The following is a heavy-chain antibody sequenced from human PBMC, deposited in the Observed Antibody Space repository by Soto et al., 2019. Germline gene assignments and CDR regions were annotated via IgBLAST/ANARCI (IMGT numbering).Heavy chain of an antibody. CDR2: ISSSSSTI. J-gene: IGHJ4*02. V-gene: IGHV3-48*01. CDR3: ARDSGYSYGPFDY. D-gene: IGHD5-18*01. CDR1: GFTFSSYS. Sequence: GGSLRLSCASSGFTFSSYSMNWVRQAPGKGLEWVSYISSSSSTIYYADSVKGRFTISRDNAKNSLYLQMNSLRAEDTAVYYCARDSGYSYGPFDYWGQGTLVTVSS.